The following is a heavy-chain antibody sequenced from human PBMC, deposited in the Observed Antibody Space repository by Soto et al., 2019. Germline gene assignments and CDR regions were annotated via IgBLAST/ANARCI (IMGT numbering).Heavy chain of an antibody. V-gene: IGHV5-51*01. CDR3: ARLRADCSGGSCYSYYFDC. D-gene: IGHD2-15*01. CDR1: GDSFASYW. J-gene: IGHJ4*02. CDR2: IYPGDSDI. Sequence: PGESLKISCQDSGDSFASYWIGWVRQMPGKGLEWMGVIYPGDSDIRYSPSFQGQVTISADKTISTAYLQWSSLKASDAAMYYCARLRADCSGGSCYSYYFDCWGQGTLVTVSS.